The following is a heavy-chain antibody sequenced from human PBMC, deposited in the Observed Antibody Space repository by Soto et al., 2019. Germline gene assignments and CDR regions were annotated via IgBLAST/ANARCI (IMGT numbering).Heavy chain of an antibody. D-gene: IGHD2-15*01. J-gene: IGHJ6*02. Sequence: GSLRLSCAASGFTFSSYGMHWVRQAPGKGLEWVAAIWYDGSNKYYADSVKGRFTISRDNSKNTLYLQMNSLRAEDTAVYYCARASGGAYYYYGMDVWGQGTTVTVSS. CDR1: GFTFSSYG. CDR3: ARASGGAYYYYGMDV. CDR2: IWYDGSNK. V-gene: IGHV3-33*01.